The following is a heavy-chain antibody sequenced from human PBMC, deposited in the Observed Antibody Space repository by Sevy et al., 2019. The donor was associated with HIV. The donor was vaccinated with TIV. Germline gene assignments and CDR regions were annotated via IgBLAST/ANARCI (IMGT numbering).Heavy chain of an antibody. V-gene: IGHV3-74*01. J-gene: IGHJ6*03. CDR1: GFTFSSYW. D-gene: IGHD3-10*01. CDR2: INSDGSST. CDR3: ASGYYGSGSYYNQYYMDV. Sequence: GGSLRLSCAASGFTFSSYWMHWVRQAPGMGLVWVSRINSDGSSTSYADSVKGRFTISRDNAKNTLYLQMNSLRAEDTAVYYCASGYYGSGSYYNQYYMDVWGKGTTVTVSS.